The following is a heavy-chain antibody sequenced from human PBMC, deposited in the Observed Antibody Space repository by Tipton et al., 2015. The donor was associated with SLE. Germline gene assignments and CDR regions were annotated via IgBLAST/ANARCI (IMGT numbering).Heavy chain of an antibody. CDR3: ARVVTVVATHYYDMDV. Sequence: TLSLTCTVSGGSISSTSYYWGWLRQPPGKGLEWIGSIYYSGSTYYNLSLKSRVTISVDTSKTQFSLKLSSLTAADTAVYYCARVVTVVATHYYDMDVWGQGTTVTVSS. D-gene: IGHD2-15*01. J-gene: IGHJ6*02. V-gene: IGHV4-39*07. CDR2: IYYSGST. CDR1: GGSISSTSYY.